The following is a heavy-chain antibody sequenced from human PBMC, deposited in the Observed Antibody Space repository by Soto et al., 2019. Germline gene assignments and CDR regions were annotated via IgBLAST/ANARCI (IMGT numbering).Heavy chain of an antibody. V-gene: IGHV4-59*08. J-gene: IGHJ6*03. Sequence: PSETLSLTCTVSGGSISSYYWSWIRQPPGKGLEWIGYIYYSGSTNYNPSLKSRVTISVDTSKNQFSLKLSSVTAADTAVYYCASVGFDCSSTSCYGDYYYCYMDVWGKGTTVTVSS. D-gene: IGHD2-2*01. CDR1: GGSISSYY. CDR2: IYYSGST. CDR3: ASVGFDCSSTSCYGDYYYCYMDV.